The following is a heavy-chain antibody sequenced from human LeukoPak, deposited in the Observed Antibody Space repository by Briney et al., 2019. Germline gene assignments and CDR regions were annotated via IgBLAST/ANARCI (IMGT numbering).Heavy chain of an antibody. CDR1: GFTFSSYW. D-gene: IGHD3-10*01. CDR3: ARRGWFGELFPANY. CDR2: IKQDGSEK. Sequence: GGSLRLSCAASGFTFSSYWMSWVRQAPGKGLEWVANIKQDGSEKYYVDSVKGRFTISRDNAKNSLYLQMNSLRAEDTAVYYCARRGWFGELFPANYWGQGTLVTVSS. V-gene: IGHV3-7*01. J-gene: IGHJ4*02.